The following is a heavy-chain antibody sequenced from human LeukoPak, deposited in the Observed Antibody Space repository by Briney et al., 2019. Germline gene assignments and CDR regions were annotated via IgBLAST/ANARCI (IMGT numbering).Heavy chain of an antibody. CDR3: ARDQSSSGTYHTRFDY. V-gene: IGHV3-74*01. Sequence: GGSLRLSCAASGFTFSSNWMHWLRQPPGKGLVWVSRIKSDGNSTTYADSVKGRFTISRDNAKNTLYLQMNSLRAEDTAVYYCARDQSSSGTYHTRFDYWGQGTLVTVSS. J-gene: IGHJ4*02. D-gene: IGHD3-16*02. CDR1: GFTFSSNW. CDR2: IKSDGNST.